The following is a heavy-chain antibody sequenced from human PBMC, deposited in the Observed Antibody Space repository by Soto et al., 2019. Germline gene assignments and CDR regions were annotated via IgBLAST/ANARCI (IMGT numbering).Heavy chain of an antibody. CDR1: GGSISSSNW. CDR2: IYHSGST. CDR3: ARFTGYDSSSWAHYYYYGMDV. V-gene: IGHV4-4*02. J-gene: IGHJ6*02. Sequence: ETLSLTCAVSGGSISSSNWWSWVRQPPGKGLEWIGEIYHSGSTKYNPSLKSRVTISVDKSKNQFSLKLSSVTAADTAVYYCARFTGYDSSSWAHYYYYGMDVWGQGTTVTVSS. D-gene: IGHD6-13*01.